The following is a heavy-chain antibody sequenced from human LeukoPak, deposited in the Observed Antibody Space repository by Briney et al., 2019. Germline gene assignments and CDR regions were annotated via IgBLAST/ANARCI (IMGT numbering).Heavy chain of an antibody. Sequence: PGGSLRLSCAASGFTFSSYGMHWVRQAPGKGLEWVAVIQDGGSYKYYADSVKGRFTISRDNSQNTLYLQMNSLRAEDTAVYYCARGGDFYWGQGTLVTVSS. CDR1: GFTFSSYG. D-gene: IGHD3-10*01. V-gene: IGHV3-30*02. CDR2: IQDGGSYK. CDR3: ARGGDFY. J-gene: IGHJ4*02.